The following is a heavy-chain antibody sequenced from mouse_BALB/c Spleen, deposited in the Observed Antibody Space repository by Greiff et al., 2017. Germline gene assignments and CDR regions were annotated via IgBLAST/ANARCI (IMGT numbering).Heavy chain of an antibody. V-gene: IGHV5-12-1*01. D-gene: IGHD6-1*01. CDR2: ISSGGGST. CDR3: ARRRGNLAWFAY. J-gene: IGHJ3*01. Sequence: EVKLMESGGGLVKPGGSLKLSCAASGFAFSSYDMSWVRQTPEKRLEWVAYISSGGGSTYYPDTVKGRFTISRDNAKNTLYLQMSSLKSEDTAMYYCARRRGNLAWFAYWGQGTLVTVSA. CDR1: GFAFSSYD.